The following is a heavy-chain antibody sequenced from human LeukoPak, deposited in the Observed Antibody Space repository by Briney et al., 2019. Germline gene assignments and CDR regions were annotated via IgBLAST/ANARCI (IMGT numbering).Heavy chain of an antibody. CDR2: ISYSGSA. Sequence: PSETLSLTCTVSGGSLSNYYWTWIRQPPGKGLEWIGFISYSGSANYNPSLKSRLTISVDKSKNQFSLKLSSVTAADTAAYYCARIRGFGADYYYYYMDVWGKGTTVTVSS. V-gene: IGHV4-59*12. CDR3: ARIRGFGADYYYYYMDV. CDR1: GGSLSNYY. J-gene: IGHJ6*03. D-gene: IGHD3-10*01.